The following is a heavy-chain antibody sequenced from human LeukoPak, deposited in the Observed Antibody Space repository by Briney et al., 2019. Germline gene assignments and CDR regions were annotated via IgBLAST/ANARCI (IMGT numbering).Heavy chain of an antibody. D-gene: IGHD3-22*01. CDR3: ARSFTGPLVGDPTYYYDSSGYYYGDYFDY. V-gene: IGHV5-51*01. CDR1: GYSFTSYW. Sequence: GESLKISCKGSGYSFTSYWIGWVRQMPGKGLEWMGIIYPGDSDTRYSPSFQGQVTISADKSISTAYLQWSSLKASDTAMYYCARSFTGPLVGDPTYYYDSSGYYYGDYFDYWGQGTLVTVSS. J-gene: IGHJ4*02. CDR2: IYPGDSDT.